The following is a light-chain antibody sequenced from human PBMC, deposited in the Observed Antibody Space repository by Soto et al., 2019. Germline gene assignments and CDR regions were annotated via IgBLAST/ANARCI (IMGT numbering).Light chain of an antibody. Sequence: QSALTQPASVSGSPGQSITISCTGISSDIGGYNYVSWYQQLPGKAPKLMIYDVSNRRSGVSNRFSGSKSGNTASLTISGLQAEDEADYSCYSYTSSSTVLFGGGTKLTVL. CDR3: YSYTSSSTVL. CDR1: SSDIGGYNY. V-gene: IGLV2-14*03. CDR2: DVS. J-gene: IGLJ2*01.